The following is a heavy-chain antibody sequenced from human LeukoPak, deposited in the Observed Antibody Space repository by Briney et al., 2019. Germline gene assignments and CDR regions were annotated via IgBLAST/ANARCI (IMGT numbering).Heavy chain of an antibody. V-gene: IGHV4-31*11. D-gene: IGHD1-26*01. CDR1: GGSISSIGYY. CDR2: IYYSGST. CDR3: ARDSGSYYESDY. J-gene: IGHJ4*02. Sequence: PSQTLSLTCAVSGGSISSIGYYWSWIRQHPGKGLEWIGYIYYSGSTYYNPSLKSRGTISVDTSKNQFSLKLRSVTAADTAVYYCARDSGSYYESDYWGQGTLVTVSS.